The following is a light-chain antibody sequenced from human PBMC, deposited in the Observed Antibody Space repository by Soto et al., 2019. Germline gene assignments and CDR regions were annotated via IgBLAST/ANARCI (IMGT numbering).Light chain of an antibody. J-gene: IGKJ2*01. CDR2: DAS. V-gene: IGKV1-33*01. CDR1: QDISNY. CDR3: QQYDNLPRT. Sequence: DIQMTQSPSSLSASVGDRVTITCQASQDISNYLNWYQQKPGKAPKLLIYDASNLETGVPSRFSGSGSGTDCTFTTSSLQPEDIATYYCQQYDNLPRTFGQGTKLEIK.